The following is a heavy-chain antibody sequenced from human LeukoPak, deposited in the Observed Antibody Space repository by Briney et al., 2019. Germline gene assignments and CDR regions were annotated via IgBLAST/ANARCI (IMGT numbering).Heavy chain of an antibody. V-gene: IGHV3-53*01. D-gene: IGHD6-13*01. CDR3: ARGIVAAGTRDAFDI. Sequence: GGSLRLSCAASGFTVSSNYMSWVRQAPGKGLEWVPVIYRGGSTYYADSVKGRVTISRDNSRNTLYLQMNSLRAEDTAVYYCARGIVAAGTRDAFDIWGQGTTVTVSS. CDR1: GFTVSSNY. J-gene: IGHJ3*02. CDR2: IYRGGST.